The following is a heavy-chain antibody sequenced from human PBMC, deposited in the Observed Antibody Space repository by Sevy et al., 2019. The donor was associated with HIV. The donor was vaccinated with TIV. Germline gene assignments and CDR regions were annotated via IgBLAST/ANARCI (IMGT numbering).Heavy chain of an antibody. CDR2: ISSSSSYT. D-gene: IGHD3-22*01. Sequence: GGSLRLSCAASGFTFSDYYMSWIRQAPGKGLEWVSYISSSSSYTNYADSVKGRFTISRDNAKNSLYLQMNSLRADDTAVYYCAREGHYDSSGYYPGRPREVYYFDYWGQGTLVTVSS. CDR1: GFTFSDYY. V-gene: IGHV3-11*06. J-gene: IGHJ4*02. CDR3: AREGHYDSSGYYPGRPREVYYFDY.